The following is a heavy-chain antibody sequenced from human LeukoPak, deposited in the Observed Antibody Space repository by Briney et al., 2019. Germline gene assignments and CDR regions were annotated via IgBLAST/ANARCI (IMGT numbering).Heavy chain of an antibody. Sequence: SVKVSCKASGGTFSSYAISWVRQAPGQGLEWMGGIIPIFGTANYAQKFQGRVTITADESTSTAYMDLSSLRSEDTALYYCIKDILPGGLDHWGQGTLVIVSS. CDR2: IIPIFGTA. V-gene: IGHV1-69*01. D-gene: IGHD2-15*01. CDR1: GGTFSSYA. J-gene: IGHJ4*02. CDR3: IKDILPGGLDH.